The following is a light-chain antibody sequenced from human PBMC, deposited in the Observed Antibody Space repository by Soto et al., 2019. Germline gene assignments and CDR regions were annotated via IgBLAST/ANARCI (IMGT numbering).Light chain of an antibody. CDR1: SSNIGSNT. CDR2: NNN. Sequence: QSVLTQPPSASGTPGQRVTISCSGSSSNIGSNTVNWYQQLPGTAPKLLIYNNNQRPSGVPDRFSGSKSGTSASLAISGLQSEDEADYYCAAWDDSLNGPGVFGGGTKVNVL. J-gene: IGLJ3*02. CDR3: AAWDDSLNGPGV. V-gene: IGLV1-44*01.